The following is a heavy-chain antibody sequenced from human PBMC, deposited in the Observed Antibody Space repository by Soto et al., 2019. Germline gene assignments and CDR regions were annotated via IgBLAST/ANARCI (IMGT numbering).Heavy chain of an antibody. V-gene: IGHV3-21*01. CDR2: ITNNDYI. J-gene: IGHJ6*02. CDR1: GFSLISHS. CDR3: ARDEQYDSSPV. Sequence: GGSLRLACAASGFSLISHSMNWVRQAPGGGLEWISCITNNDYIYYADSVKGRFTISRDNVENSLFLQMNSLRVEDTGVYYCARDEQYDSSPVWGQVTTVTVSS. D-gene: IGHD6-6*01.